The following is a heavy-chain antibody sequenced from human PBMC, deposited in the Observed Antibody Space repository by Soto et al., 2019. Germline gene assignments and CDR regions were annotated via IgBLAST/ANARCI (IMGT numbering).Heavy chain of an antibody. J-gene: IGHJ2*01. CDR3: ARQIYTSGWFVSWYFDL. Sequence: PSETLSLTCTASGDSISSYYWSWIRQPPGKGLEWIGYIYYSGSTNYNPSLKSRVTISIDTSKNQFSLKLSSVTAADTAMYYCARQIYTSGWFVSWYFDLWGRGTLVTVSS. D-gene: IGHD6-19*01. V-gene: IGHV4-59*08. CDR2: IYYSGST. CDR1: GDSISSYY.